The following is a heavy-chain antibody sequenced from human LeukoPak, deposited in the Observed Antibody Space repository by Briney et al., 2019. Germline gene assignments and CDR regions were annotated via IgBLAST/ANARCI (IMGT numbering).Heavy chain of an antibody. V-gene: IGHV3-23*01. J-gene: IGHJ6*03. CDR3: AKNSDRGAYCSGGSCYPYYYYYMDV. Sequence: GGSLRLSCAASGFSFSRYGMSWVRQAPGKGLEWVSAISSTGGTTYYADSVKGRFTISRDNPKNTLYLQMNSLRAEDTAIYYCAKNSDRGAYCSGGSCYPYYYYYMDVWGKGTTVTISS. CDR1: GFSFSRYG. CDR2: ISSTGGTT. D-gene: IGHD2-15*01.